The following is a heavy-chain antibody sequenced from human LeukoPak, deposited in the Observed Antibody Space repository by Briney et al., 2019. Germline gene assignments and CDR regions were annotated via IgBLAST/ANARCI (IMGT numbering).Heavy chain of an antibody. D-gene: IGHD3-9*01. V-gene: IGHV3-74*01. J-gene: IGHJ6*02. Sequence: GGSLRLSCVASGFTFSSYWMHWVRQGSRKGLVWVSRINGDGRNINYADSVRGRFTISRDNAKNTLFLQMNTLRVEDTAVYYCTRDLMDYDVSTGLHHYYMDVWGQGTTVTVSS. CDR3: TRDLMDYDVSTGLHHYYMDV. CDR1: GFTFSSYW. CDR2: INGDGRNI.